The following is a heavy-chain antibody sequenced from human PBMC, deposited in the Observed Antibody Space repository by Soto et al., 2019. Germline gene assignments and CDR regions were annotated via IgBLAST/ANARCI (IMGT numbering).Heavy chain of an antibody. CDR1: GFSLSTSGVG. V-gene: IGHV2-5*02. CDR2: IYWDDDK. Sequence: QITLKESGPTLVKPTQTLTLTCTFSGFSLSTSGVGVGWIRQPPGKALEWLALIYWDDDKRNSPSLKSRLTITSDTSKNKVVLTMTNMDPVDTATYYCAHVYGGYDNFDYWGQGTLVTVSS. J-gene: IGHJ4*02. D-gene: IGHD5-12*01. CDR3: AHVYGGYDNFDY.